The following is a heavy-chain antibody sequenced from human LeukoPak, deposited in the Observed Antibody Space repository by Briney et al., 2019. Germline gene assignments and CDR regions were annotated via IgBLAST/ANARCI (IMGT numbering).Heavy chain of an antibody. CDR1: AYSISSGYY. V-gene: IGHV4-38-2*02. D-gene: IGHD3-10*01. J-gene: IGHJ4*02. CDR3: ARDPTPGVLWFGELLARHFDY. Sequence: PSETLSLTCTVSAYSISSGYYWGWIRQPPGKGLEWIGSLSHSGSTYYNPSLKSRVTISVDTSKNQFSLRLRSVTAADTAVYYCARDPTPGVLWFGELLARHFDYWGQGTLVTVSS. CDR2: LSHSGST.